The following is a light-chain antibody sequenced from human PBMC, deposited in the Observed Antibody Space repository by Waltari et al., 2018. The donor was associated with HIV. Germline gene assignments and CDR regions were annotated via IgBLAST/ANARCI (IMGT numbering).Light chain of an antibody. J-gene: IGKJ4*01. CDR2: WSA. V-gene: IGKV4-1*01. Sequence: DIVMTQSPDSLAVSLGERATIRCPSSQSILYDSNNKNYLAWYQHRPGQPPTLLIYWSANLASGVPDRFIGSGSGTDFTLTITDVQAADVATYYCQQSYTIPLTFGGGTKVEI. CDR3: QQSYTIPLT. CDR1: QSILYDSNNKNY.